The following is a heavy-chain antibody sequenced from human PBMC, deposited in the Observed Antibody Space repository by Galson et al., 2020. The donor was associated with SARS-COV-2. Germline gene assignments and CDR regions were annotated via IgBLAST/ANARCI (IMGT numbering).Heavy chain of an antibody. J-gene: IGHJ5*02. CDR1: GYTLTELS. CDR2: FDPEDGET. Sequence: GESLKISCKVSGYTLTELSMHWVRQAPGKGLEWMGGFDPEDGETIYAQKFQGRVTMTEDTSTDTAYMELSSLRSEDTAVYYCATSPSIAAAANNWFDPWGQGTLVTVSS. V-gene: IGHV1-24*01. D-gene: IGHD6-13*01. CDR3: ATSPSIAAAANNWFDP.